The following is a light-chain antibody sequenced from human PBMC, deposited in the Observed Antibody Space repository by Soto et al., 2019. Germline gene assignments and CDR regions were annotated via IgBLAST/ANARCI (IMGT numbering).Light chain of an antibody. CDR3: QQRSNWPPIT. CDR1: QSVSSY. CDR2: DAS. J-gene: IGKJ5*01. V-gene: IGKV3-11*01. Sequence: EIVWTQSPATLSLSPGERATLSCRASQSVSSYLAWYQQKPGQAPRLPIYDASNRATGIPARFSGSGSGTDFTLTISSLEPEDFAVYYCQQRSNWPPITFGQGTRLEIK.